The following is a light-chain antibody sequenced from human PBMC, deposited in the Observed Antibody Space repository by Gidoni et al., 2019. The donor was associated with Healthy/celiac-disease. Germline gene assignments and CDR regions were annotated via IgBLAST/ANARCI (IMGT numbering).Light chain of an antibody. J-gene: IGKJ2*02. CDR1: QSISSY. V-gene: IGKV1-39*01. CDR2: AAS. CDR3: QQSYSTPST. Sequence: DIQMTQSPSSLSASVGDRVTITCRASQSISSYLNWYQQKPGKAPKLLIYAASSLQSGVPSRFSGSGSWTDFTLTISSLQPEDFATYYCQQSYSTPSTFGQXTKLEIK.